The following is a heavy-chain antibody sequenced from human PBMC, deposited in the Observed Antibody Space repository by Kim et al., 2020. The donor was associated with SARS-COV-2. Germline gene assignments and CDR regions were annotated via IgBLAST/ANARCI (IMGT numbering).Heavy chain of an antibody. V-gene: IGHV4-34*01. CDR2: ST. J-gene: IGHJ4*02. Sequence: STNYNPSLKSRVTISVYTSKNQFSLKLSSVTAADTAVYYCARHSSNSFDYWGQGTLVTVSS. D-gene: IGHD6-13*01. CDR3: ARHSSNSFDY.